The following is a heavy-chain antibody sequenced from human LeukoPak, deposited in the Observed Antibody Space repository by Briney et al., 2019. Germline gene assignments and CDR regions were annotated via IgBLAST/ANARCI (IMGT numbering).Heavy chain of an antibody. CDR2: IYYSGST. J-gene: IGHJ3*02. D-gene: IGHD3-16*01. CDR1: GGPISSGDYY. Sequence: SETLSLTCTVSGGPISSGDYYWSWIRQPPGKGLEWIGYIYYSGSTSYNPSLKSRLTISVDTSKNQFSLKLSSVTAADTAVYYCALFPGEGDPFDIWGQGTMVTVSS. CDR3: ALFPGEGDPFDI. V-gene: IGHV4-30-4*01.